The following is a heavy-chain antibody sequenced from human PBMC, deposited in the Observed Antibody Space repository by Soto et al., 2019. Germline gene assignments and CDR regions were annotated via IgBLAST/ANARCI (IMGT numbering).Heavy chain of an antibody. J-gene: IGHJ4*02. CDR1: GGSISSAAYY. Sequence: SETLSLTCPVSGGSISSAAYYWSWIRQHPGKGLEWIGYVSHSGSTYYNPSLKSRVIISVDTSKNQFSLSLTSVTAADTAVYYCAREYTYGSNFFDCWGQGALVTVSS. CDR3: AREYTYGSNFFDC. V-gene: IGHV4-31*03. D-gene: IGHD5-18*01. CDR2: VSHSGST.